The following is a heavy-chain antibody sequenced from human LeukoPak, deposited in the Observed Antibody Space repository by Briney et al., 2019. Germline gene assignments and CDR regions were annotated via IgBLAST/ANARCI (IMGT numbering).Heavy chain of an antibody. CDR2: IYPADSDT. J-gene: IGHJ4*02. D-gene: IGHD3-16*01. Sequence: ESLKISCKGSGYSFTSYWIGWVRQMPGKGLEWMGIIYPADSDTRYSPSFQGQVTISADKSISTAYLQWSSLKASDTAMYYCARPGQLGEYTPYYFDYWGQGTLVTVSS. V-gene: IGHV5-51*01. CDR1: GYSFTSYW. CDR3: ARPGQLGEYTPYYFDY.